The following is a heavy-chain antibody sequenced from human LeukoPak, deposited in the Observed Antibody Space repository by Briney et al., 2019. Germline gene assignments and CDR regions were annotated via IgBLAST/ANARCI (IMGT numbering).Heavy chain of an antibody. V-gene: IGHV4-34*01. CDR3: ARYFSFGSWYWFDP. CDR2: INHSGST. Sequence: SETLSLTCAVYGGSFSGYYWSWIRQPPGKGLEWIGEINHSGSTYYNPSLKSRVTISVDTSKNQFSLKLSSVTAADTAVYYCARYFSFGSWYWFDPWGQGTLVTVSS. J-gene: IGHJ5*02. CDR1: GGSFSGYY. D-gene: IGHD6-13*01.